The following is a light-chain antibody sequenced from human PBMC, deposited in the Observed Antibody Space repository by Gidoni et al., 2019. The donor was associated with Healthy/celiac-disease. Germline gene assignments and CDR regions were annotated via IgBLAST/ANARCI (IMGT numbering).Light chain of an antibody. Sequence: SYELTQPPSVSVSPGQTASITCSGDKLGDKYACWYQQKPGQSPVLVIYQDSKRPSVIPERFSGSNSGNTATLTISGTQAMEEADYYCQAWDSSTVVFGGVTKLTVL. J-gene: IGLJ2*01. CDR2: QDS. V-gene: IGLV3-1*01. CDR1: KLGDKY. CDR3: QAWDSSTVV.